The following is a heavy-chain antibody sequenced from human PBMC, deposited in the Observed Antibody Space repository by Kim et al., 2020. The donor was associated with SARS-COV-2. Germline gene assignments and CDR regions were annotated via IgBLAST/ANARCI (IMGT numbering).Heavy chain of an antibody. CDR1: GFTFSDYY. V-gene: IGHV3-11*06. CDR3: ARDPVANSFSSVRPDY. D-gene: IGHD3-10*01. J-gene: IGHJ4*02. CDR2: ISSSSSYT. Sequence: GSLRLSCAASGFTFSDYYMSWIRQAPGKGLEWVSYISSSSSYTNYADSVKGRFTISRDNAKNSLYLQMNSLRAEDTAVYYCARDPVANSFSSVRPDYWGQGTLVTVSS.